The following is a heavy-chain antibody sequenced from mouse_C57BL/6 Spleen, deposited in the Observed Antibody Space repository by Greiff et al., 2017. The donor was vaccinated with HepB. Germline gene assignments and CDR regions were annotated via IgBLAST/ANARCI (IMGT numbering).Heavy chain of an antibody. Sequence: QVQLQQSGPELVKPGASVKISCKASGYAFSSSWMNWVKQRPGKGLEWIGRIYPGDGDTNYNGKFKGKATLTADKSSSTAYMQLSSLTSEDSAVYFCAREDSSGYVRAMDYWGQGTSVTVSS. CDR3: AREDSSGYVRAMDY. CDR1: GYAFSSSW. J-gene: IGHJ4*01. D-gene: IGHD3-2*02. CDR2: IYPGDGDT. V-gene: IGHV1-82*01.